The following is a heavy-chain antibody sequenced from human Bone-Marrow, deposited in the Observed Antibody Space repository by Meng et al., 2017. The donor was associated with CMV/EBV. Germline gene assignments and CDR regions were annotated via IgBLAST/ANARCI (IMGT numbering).Heavy chain of an antibody. J-gene: IGHJ6*02. D-gene: IGHD3-22*01. Sequence: GESLKISCAFSGFNFSSYWMTWVRQAPGKGLEWVAVIWYDGSNKYYADSVKGRFTISRDNSKNTLYLQMNSLRAEDTAVYYCAKDWGNYYDSVYYYYGMDVWGQGTTVTVSS. CDR2: IWYDGSNK. V-gene: IGHV3-33*06. CDR1: GFNFSSYW. CDR3: AKDWGNYYDSVYYYYGMDV.